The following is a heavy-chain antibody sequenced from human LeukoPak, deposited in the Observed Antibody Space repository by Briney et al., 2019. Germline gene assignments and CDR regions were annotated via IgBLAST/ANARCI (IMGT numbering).Heavy chain of an antibody. V-gene: IGHV5-51*01. CDR1: GYSFTSYW. CDR2: IYPGDSDT. D-gene: IGHD3-9*01. J-gene: IGHJ6*02. Sequence: GESLKISCKGSGYSFTSYWIGWVRQMPGKGLEWMGIIYPGDSDTRYSPSFQGQVTISADKSISTAYLQWSSLKASDTAMYFCARHSPGITIFRESNYYYYGMDVWGQGTTVTVSS. CDR3: ARHSPGITIFRESNYYYYGMDV.